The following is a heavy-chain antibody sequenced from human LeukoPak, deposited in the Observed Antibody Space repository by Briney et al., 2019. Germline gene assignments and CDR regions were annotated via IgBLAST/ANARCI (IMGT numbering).Heavy chain of an antibody. CDR2: INHSGST. CDR3: ARRGIAAAVLDY. D-gene: IGHD6-13*01. CDR1: GGSFSGYY. J-gene: IGHJ4*02. V-gene: IGHV4-34*01. Sequence: SETLSLTCAVYGGSFSGYYWSWIRQPPGKGLEWIGEINHSGSTNYNPSLKSRVTISVDTSKNQFSLKLSSVTAADTAVYYCARRGIAAAVLDYWGQGTLVTVSS.